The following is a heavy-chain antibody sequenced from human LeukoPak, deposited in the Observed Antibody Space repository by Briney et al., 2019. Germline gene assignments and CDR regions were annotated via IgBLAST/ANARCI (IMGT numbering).Heavy chain of an antibody. J-gene: IGHJ4*02. Sequence: GGSLRLSCAASGFTFSSYAMSWVRQAPGKGREWVSAISGSGGSTYYADSVKGRFTISRDNSKNTLYLQMNSLRAEDTAVYYXXXXXXKGQLAQPFDYWGQGTLVTVSS. CDR2: ISGSGGST. CDR3: XXXXXKGQLAQPFDY. V-gene: IGHV3-23*01. D-gene: IGHD6-13*01. CDR1: GFTFSSYA.